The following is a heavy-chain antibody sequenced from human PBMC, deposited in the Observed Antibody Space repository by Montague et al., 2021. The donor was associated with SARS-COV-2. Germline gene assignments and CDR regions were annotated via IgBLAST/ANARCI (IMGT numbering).Heavy chain of an antibody. CDR2: INHSGST. J-gene: IGHJ4*02. CDR1: GGSFSGYY. Sequence: SETRSLTCAVYGGSFSGYYWSWIRQPPGKGLEWIGEINHSGSTNYNPSLKSRVTISVDTSQNQFSLKLSSVTAADTAVYYCAREVGRGYSGYEGEYWGQGTLVTVSS. D-gene: IGHD5-12*01. CDR3: AREVGRGYSGYEGEY. V-gene: IGHV4-34*01.